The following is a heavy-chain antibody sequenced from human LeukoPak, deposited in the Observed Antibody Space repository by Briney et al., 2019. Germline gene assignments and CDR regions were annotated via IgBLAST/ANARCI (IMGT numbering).Heavy chain of an antibody. V-gene: IGHV3-53*01. J-gene: IGHJ6*02. CDR3: ARGSLDYYDSRTYGLDV. CDR2: IYSGGGT. CDR1: GFTVSSNY. D-gene: IGHD3-22*01. Sequence: GGSLRLSCAASGFTVSSNYMSWVRQAPGKGLEWVSVIYSGGGTYYADSVKGRFTISRDNSNNTLYLQMNSLRAEDTAVYYCARGSLDYYDSRTYGLDVWGQETTVTVSS.